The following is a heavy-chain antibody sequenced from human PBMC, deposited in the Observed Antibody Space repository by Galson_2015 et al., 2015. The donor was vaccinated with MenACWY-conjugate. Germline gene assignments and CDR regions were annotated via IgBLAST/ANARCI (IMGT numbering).Heavy chain of an antibody. CDR1: GFTFSRYW. J-gene: IGHJ4*02. CDR2: INSDGSAA. CDR3: ATYCSSPSCYANGDY. V-gene: IGHV3-74*01. Sequence: SLRLSCAASGFTFSRYWMHWVRQSPGKGLVWVSRINSDGSAADYADSVKGRFTISRDSAKNTLYLQMNSLRAEDTAVYYCATYCSSPSCYANGDYWGQGTLVTVSS. D-gene: IGHD2-2*01.